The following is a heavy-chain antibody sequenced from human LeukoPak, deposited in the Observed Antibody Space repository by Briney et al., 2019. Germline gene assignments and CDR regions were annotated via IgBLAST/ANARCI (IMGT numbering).Heavy chain of an antibody. Sequence: SETLSLTCTVSGGSISSYYWSWIRQPPGKGLEWIGYIYYSGSTNYNPSLKSRVTISVDTSKNQFSLKLSSVTAADTAVYYCASSFSTMTAHHFDYWGQGTLVTVSS. CDR1: GGSISSYY. CDR2: IYYSGST. V-gene: IGHV4-59*01. D-gene: IGHD4-17*01. J-gene: IGHJ4*02. CDR3: ASSFSTMTAHHFDY.